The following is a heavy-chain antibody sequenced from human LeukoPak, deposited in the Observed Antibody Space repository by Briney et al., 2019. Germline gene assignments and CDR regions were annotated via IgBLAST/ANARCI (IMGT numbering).Heavy chain of an antibody. CDR3: AREVVVSYYYYMDV. CDR1: GFTLSSSS. J-gene: IGHJ6*03. V-gene: IGHV3-21*01. D-gene: IGHD3-22*01. Sequence: PGGSLRLSCAASGFTLSSSSMNWVRQAPGKGLEWVSSISSSSSYIYYADSLKGRFTISRDNAKNSLYLQMNSLRAEDTAVYYCAREVVVSYYYYMDVWGKGTTVTISS. CDR2: ISSSSSYI.